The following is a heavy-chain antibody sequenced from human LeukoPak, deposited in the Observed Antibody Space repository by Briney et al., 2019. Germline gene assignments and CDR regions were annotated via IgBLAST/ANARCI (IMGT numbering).Heavy chain of an antibody. CDR1: VGSISSYY. Sequence: PSETLSLTCTVSVGSISSYYWSWIRQPPGKALEWIGYIYTSGSTNYNPSLKSRVTISVDTSKNQYSLKLSSVTAADTAVYYCARPSSSWYFDYWGQGTLVTVSS. J-gene: IGHJ4*02. V-gene: IGHV4-4*09. D-gene: IGHD6-13*01. CDR2: IYTSGST. CDR3: ARPSSSWYFDY.